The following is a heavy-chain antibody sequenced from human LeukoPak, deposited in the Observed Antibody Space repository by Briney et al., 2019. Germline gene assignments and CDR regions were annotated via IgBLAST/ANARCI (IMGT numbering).Heavy chain of an antibody. CDR1: GASTTTNGYY. J-gene: IGHJ4*02. CDR3: ARRVVTTGLQYFDY. CDR2: VHFSGNT. Sequence: SETLSLTCTVSGASTTTNGYYWGWNRHSPGKGLEWIGNVHFSGNTYYNPSLKSRVTISLDTSKNEVSLKLDSVTAADTAVYYCARRVVTTGLQYFDYWGQGMLVTVSS. D-gene: IGHD2-21*02. V-gene: IGHV4-39*01.